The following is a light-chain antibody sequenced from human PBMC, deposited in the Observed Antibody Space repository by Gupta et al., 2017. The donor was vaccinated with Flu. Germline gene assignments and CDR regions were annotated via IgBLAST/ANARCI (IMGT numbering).Light chain of an antibody. V-gene: IGKV3-15*01. J-gene: IGKJ4*01. Sequence: EVVLTQSPGTLSVSPGERATHSCRASQSVSSNLAWYQQKPGQAPRLLVYGASTRATGVPARFRGRGYGTEFTLTSSGLQSEDFEVYYVQQYNNWIAFGGGTKVEIK. CDR2: GAS. CDR1: QSVSSN. CDR3: QQYNNWIA.